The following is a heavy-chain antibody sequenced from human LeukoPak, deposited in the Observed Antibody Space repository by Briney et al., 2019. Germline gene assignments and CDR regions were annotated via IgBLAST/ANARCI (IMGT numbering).Heavy chain of an antibody. J-gene: IGHJ6*03. V-gene: IGHV1-8*03. CDR3: ARTGTTPYYYYYMDV. CDR2: MNPNSGNT. CDR1: GYTFTSYD. D-gene: IGHD1-7*01. Sequence: ASVKVSCKASGYTFTSYDINWVRQATGQGLEWMGWMNPNSGNTGYAQKFQGRVTITRNTSISTAYMELSSLRSEDTAVYYCARTGTTPYYYYYMDVWGKGTTVTVSS.